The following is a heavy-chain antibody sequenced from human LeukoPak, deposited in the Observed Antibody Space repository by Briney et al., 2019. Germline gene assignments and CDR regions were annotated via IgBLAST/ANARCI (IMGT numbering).Heavy chain of an antibody. Sequence: TSETLSLTCNVSSGSISSYYWTWIRQPPGKGLEWIGYIYYTGRTKYNSSLKSRVTISVDTSKNQLSLKLSSVTAADTAVYYCARASGFGSGWNETLFVYWGQGILVTVSS. CDR1: SGSISSYY. CDR2: IYYTGRT. D-gene: IGHD6-19*01. V-gene: IGHV4-59*01. J-gene: IGHJ4*02. CDR3: ARASGFGSGWNETLFVY.